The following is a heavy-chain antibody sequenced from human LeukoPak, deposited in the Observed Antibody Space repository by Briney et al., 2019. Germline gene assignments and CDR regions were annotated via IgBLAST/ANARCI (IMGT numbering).Heavy chain of an antibody. CDR3: AKGTYSGNSYHFDY. CDR2: ISGSGGST. J-gene: IGHJ4*02. V-gene: IGHV3-23*01. D-gene: IGHD1-26*01. CDR1: GFTFSSYG. Sequence: PGRSLRLSCAASGFTFSSYGMHWVRQAPGKGLEWMSSISGSGGSTYYADPVEGRFTISRDNSKNTLYLQMNNLRAEDTAMYYCAKGTYSGNSYHFDYWGQGTLVTVSS.